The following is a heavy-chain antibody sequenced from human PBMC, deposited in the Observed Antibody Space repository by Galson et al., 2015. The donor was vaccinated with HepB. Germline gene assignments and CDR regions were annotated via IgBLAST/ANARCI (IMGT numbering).Heavy chain of an antibody. D-gene: IGHD2-2*01. Sequence: SVKVSCMASGYKFPNSEINWVRQAPGQGLEWMGWVSPHSGNAVYAQKFKDRLTFSSDSSINTTYMELSSLRFEDTAVYFCAREVVPAAGQYVTGNWLDPWGQGTLVTVSS. CDR3: AREVVPAAGQYVTGNWLDP. J-gene: IGHJ5*02. CDR2: VSPHSGNA. CDR1: GYKFPNSE. V-gene: IGHV1-8*01.